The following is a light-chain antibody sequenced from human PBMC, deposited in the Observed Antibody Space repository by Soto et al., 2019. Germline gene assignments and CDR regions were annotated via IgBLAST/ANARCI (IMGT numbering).Light chain of an antibody. CDR2: DAS. CDR3: QKYNTWPRT. CDR1: QSVSSY. Sequence: EIVLTQSPAALSLSPGERATLSCRASQSVSSYLAWYQQKPGQAPRLLIYDASNAATGIPAMFSGRGSGTEFTPTISSLQAEDFAVYCWQKYNTWPRTFGQGTKVDIK. J-gene: IGKJ1*01. V-gene: IGKV3-11*01.